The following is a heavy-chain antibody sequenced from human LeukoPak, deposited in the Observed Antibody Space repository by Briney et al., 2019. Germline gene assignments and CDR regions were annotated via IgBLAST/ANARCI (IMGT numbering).Heavy chain of an antibody. CDR1: ELTSISFL. CDR3: ARSRVVVVPAAMNY. Sequence: PGGSLNPSGAASELTSISFLFNWFGQAQGNGRGGVEVISYDGSNKYYADSVKGRFTISRDNSKNTLYLQMNSLRAEDTAVYYCARSRVVVVPAAMNYWGQGTLVTVSS. D-gene: IGHD2-2*01. J-gene: IGHJ4*02. CDR2: ISYDGSNK. V-gene: IGHV3-30*04.